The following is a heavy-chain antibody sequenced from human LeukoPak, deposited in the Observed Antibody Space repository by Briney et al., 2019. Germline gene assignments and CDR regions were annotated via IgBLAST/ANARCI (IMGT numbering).Heavy chain of an antibody. Sequence: GGSLRLSCAASGFTFSSYGMHWVRQAPGRGLAWVAVIWYVGSNKYYADSVKGRFTISRDNPKNTLYLQMNSLRAEDTAVYYCARDHADYYGSGSYYNAPGYWGQGTLVTVSS. CDR2: IWYVGSNK. V-gene: IGHV3-33*01. D-gene: IGHD3-10*01. CDR3: ARDHADYYGSGSYYNAPGY. J-gene: IGHJ4*02. CDR1: GFTFSSYG.